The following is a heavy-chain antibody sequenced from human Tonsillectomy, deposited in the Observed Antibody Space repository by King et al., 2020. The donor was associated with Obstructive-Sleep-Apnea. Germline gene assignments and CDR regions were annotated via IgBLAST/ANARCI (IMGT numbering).Heavy chain of an antibody. Sequence: VQLVESGGGLVQPGRSLRLSCAASGFTLDDYAMHWVRQAPGKGLEWVSGISLDSCSIGYAVSVKGRFTISRDNAKNSLYLQMNSLRAEDTALYYCARTRDYYGSGSYYNKDYWGQGTLVTVSS. V-gene: IGHV3-9*01. CDR2: ISLDSCSI. CDR1: GFTLDDYA. D-gene: IGHD3-10*01. J-gene: IGHJ4*02. CDR3: ARTRDYYGSGSYYNKDY.